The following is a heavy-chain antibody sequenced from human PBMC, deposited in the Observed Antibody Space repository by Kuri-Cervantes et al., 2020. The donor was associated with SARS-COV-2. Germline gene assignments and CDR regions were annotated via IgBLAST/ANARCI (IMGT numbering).Heavy chain of an antibody. J-gene: IGHJ6*02. CDR3: AKDKGRGSSSWYYYYGMDV. CDR1: GFTFDDYA. V-gene: IGHV3-9*01. Sequence: LSLTCAASGFTFDDYAMHWVRQAPGKGLEWVSGISWNSGSIGYADSVKGRFTISRDNAKNSLYLQMNSLRAEDTALYYCAKDKGRGSSSWYYYYGMDVWGQGTTVTVSS. D-gene: IGHD6-13*01. CDR2: ISWNSGSI.